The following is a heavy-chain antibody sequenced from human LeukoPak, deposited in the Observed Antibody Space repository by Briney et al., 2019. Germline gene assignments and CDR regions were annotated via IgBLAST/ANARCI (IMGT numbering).Heavy chain of an antibody. V-gene: IGHV4-59*08. D-gene: IGHD2-21*02. CDR1: GGSVSSFD. Sequence: PSETLSLTCSVSGGSVSSFDWSWIRQPPGKGLEWIGYFYYSGSTKYNPSLKSRVTMSGDTSKNQLSLKLRSVTAADTAVYYCARHRFASAVILDYWGQGDLVTVSS. J-gene: IGHJ4*02. CDR2: FYYSGST. CDR3: ARHRFASAVILDY.